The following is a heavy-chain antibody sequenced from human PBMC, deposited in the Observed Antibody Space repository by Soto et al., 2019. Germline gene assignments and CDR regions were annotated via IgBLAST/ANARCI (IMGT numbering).Heavy chain of an antibody. CDR2: ISASGGTT. D-gene: IGHD3-16*01. Sequence: EVQLLESGGDLVHPGGSLSLSCAASGFTFTSYAMTWVRQAPEKGLEWVSSISASGGTTYYTDSVKGRFTISRDNSKNTLCPQMTSLGAEDTAVYYCAKAWGWFDPWGQGTLVTVSS. V-gene: IGHV3-23*01. CDR3: AKAWGWFDP. CDR1: GFTFTSYA. J-gene: IGHJ5*02.